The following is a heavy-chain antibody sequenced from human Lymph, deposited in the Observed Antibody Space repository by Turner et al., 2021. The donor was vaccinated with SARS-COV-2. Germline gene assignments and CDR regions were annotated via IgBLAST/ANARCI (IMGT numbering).Heavy chain of an antibody. CDR2: ISYDGSNK. V-gene: IGHV3-30*18. CDR1: GFPFSSYG. CDR3: AKDGGGYFDY. D-gene: IGHD3-10*01. J-gene: IGHJ4*02. Sequence: QVQLVESGGGVVQPGRSLRLSCAASGFPFSSYGMHWVRQAPGKGLEWVAVISYDGSNKYYADSVKGRFTISRDNSKNTLYLQMNSLRAEDTAVYYCAKDGGGYFDYWGQGTLVTVSS.